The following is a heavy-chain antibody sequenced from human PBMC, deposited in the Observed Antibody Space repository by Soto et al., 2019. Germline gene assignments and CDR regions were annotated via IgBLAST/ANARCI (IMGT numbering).Heavy chain of an antibody. CDR1: GYTFTSYG. CDR3: ASGFYGAGSYYSLDY. V-gene: IGHV1-18*01. J-gene: IGHJ4*02. D-gene: IGHD3-10*01. Sequence: QVQLVQSGAEVKTPGASVKVSCKVSGYTFTSYGINWVRQAPGQGLEWMGWITAYNFDTNYSQKFQGRATMTIDTSTSTASMEMRSLTSDDTAVYYCASGFYGAGSYYSLDYWGRGTLVTVSS. CDR2: ITAYNFDT.